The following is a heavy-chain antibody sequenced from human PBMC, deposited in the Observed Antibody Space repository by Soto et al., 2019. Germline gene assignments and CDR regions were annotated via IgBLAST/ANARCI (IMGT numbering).Heavy chain of an antibody. D-gene: IGHD3-22*01. V-gene: IGHV1-18*01. CDR2: TSAYNGNT. Sequence: ASVKVSCKASGYTFTSYGISCVRQAPGQGLEWMGWTSAYNGNTNYAQKLQGRVTMTTDTSTSTAYMELRSLRSDDTAVYYCARIPSYYYDSSGYYPDYWGQGTLVTVSS. CDR3: ARIPSYYYDSSGYYPDY. CDR1: GYTFTSYG. J-gene: IGHJ4*02.